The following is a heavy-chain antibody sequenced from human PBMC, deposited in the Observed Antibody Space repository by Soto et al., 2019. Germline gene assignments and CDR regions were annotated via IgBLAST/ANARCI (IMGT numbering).Heavy chain of an antibody. Sequence: SETLSLTCTVSGGSISSSSYYWGWIRQPPGKGLEWIGSIYYSGSTYYNPSLKSRVTISVDTSKNQFSLKLSSVTAADTAVYYCASFVDTARDPQRQNWFDPWGQGTRVTVYS. J-gene: IGHJ5*02. CDR2: IYYSGST. V-gene: IGHV4-39*01. CDR3: ASFVDTARDPQRQNWFDP. CDR1: GGSISSSSYY. D-gene: IGHD5-18*01.